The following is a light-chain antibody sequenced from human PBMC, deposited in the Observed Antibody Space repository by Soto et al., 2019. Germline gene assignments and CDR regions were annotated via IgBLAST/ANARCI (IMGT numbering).Light chain of an antibody. V-gene: IGLV2-11*01. CDR3: CSYAGTYTLV. J-gene: IGLJ2*01. Sequence: QSVLTQPRSLSGSLGQSVTISCTGTDSDVGGFDYVSWFQQHPGKAPKLLIYGVSKRPSGVPDHFSGSKSGNTASLTISGLHTEDEADYYCCSYAGTYTLVFGGGTKLTVL. CDR1: DSDVGGFDY. CDR2: GVS.